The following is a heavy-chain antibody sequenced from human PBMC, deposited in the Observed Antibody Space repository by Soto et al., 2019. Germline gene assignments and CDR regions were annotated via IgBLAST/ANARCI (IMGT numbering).Heavy chain of an antibody. V-gene: IGHV4-34*01. CDR3: ARADRTMVTSYGLDV. J-gene: IGHJ6*02. CDR2: INHMGTT. Sequence: PSETMSLTCAVSGGSFSCFYLPWIRQPPGEGLEWLLEINHMGTTQFNPSLRRRLPISLDSSRKHFPLQRTSMTAAEAAVYYCARADRTMVTSYGLDVWGQGTTVTVSS. D-gene: IGHD4-17*01. CDR1: GGSFSCFY.